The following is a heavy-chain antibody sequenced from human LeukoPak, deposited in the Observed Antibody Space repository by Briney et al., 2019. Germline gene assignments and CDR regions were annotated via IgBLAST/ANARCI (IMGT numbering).Heavy chain of an antibody. CDR1: GFTFSSYG. CDR3: ARDGGFGELSYYFDY. CDR2: IWYDGSNK. D-gene: IGHD3-10*01. Sequence: GRSLRLSCAASGFTFSSYGMPWVRQAPGKGLEWVAVIWYDGSNKYYADSVKGRFTIFRDNSKNTLYLQMNSLRAEDTAVYYCARDGGFGELSYYFDYWGQGTLVTVSS. J-gene: IGHJ4*02. V-gene: IGHV3-33*01.